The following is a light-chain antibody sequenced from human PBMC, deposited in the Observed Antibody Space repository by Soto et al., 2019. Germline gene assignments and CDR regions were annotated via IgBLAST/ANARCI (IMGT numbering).Light chain of an antibody. CDR2: AAS. J-gene: IGKJ5*01. CDR3: QKYSSVIT. Sequence: DIQMTQSPSSLFASVGDKVTITCRASQGISNFLAWYQQKPGKVPKLLISAASTLQSGVPPRFSGSGSGTDFTLTITSLQPEDVATFYCQKYSSVITFGQGTRLEIK. V-gene: IGKV1-27*01. CDR1: QGISNF.